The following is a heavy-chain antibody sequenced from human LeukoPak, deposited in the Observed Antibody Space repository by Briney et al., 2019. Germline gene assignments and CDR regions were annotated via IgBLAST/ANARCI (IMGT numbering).Heavy chain of an antibody. CDR2: INHGGRT. V-gene: IGHV4-34*01. D-gene: IGHD2-21*01. CDR3: ARGHPLWGSFFFDF. J-gene: IGHJ4*02. CDR1: GGSLSRYF. Sequence: SETLSLTCAVSGGSLSRYFWTWFRQPPGQGLEWIGEINHGGRTNYNPSLNSRVAMSVDTSKNHFSLILNSVTTADTAVYYCARGHPLWGSFFFDFWAQGTLVTVS.